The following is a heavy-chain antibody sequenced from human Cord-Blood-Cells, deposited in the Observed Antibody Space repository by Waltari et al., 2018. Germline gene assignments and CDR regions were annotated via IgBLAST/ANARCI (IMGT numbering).Heavy chain of an antibody. CDR3: ARVLGYYDSSGYLGEEDV. V-gene: IGHV3-53*01. CDR1: GFTVSSNY. Sequence: EVQLVESGGGLIQPGGSLRLSCAASGFTVSSNYMRWVRQAPGKGLEWVSVIYSGGSTYYADSVKGRFTISRDNSKDTLYLQMNSLRAEDTAVYYCARVLGYYDSSGYLGEEDVWGQGTTVTVSS. CDR2: IYSGGST. J-gene: IGHJ6*02. D-gene: IGHD3-22*01.